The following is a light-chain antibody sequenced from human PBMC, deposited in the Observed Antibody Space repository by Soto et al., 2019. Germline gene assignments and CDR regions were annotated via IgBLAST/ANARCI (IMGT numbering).Light chain of an antibody. CDR1: QTVSSSF. CDR2: GAS. V-gene: IGKV3-20*01. CDR3: QQYGT. Sequence: EDVLTQSPGTLSLSPGERATLSCRTSQTVSSSFLAWYQQKPGQAPRLLIYGASRRATGIPDRFSGSGSGSDFSLTISRLEPEDFAVYYCQQYGTFCQGSMVDI. J-gene: IGKJ1*01.